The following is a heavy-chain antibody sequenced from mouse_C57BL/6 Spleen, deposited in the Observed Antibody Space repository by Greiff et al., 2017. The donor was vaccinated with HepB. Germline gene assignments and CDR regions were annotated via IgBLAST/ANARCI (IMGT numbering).Heavy chain of an antibody. V-gene: IGHV1-52*01. Sequence: VQLQQPGAELVRPGSSVKLSCKASGYTFTSYWMHWVKQRPIQGLEWIGNIDPSDSETHYNQKFKDKATLTVDKSSSTAYMQLSSLTSEDSAVYYCARSLYYDYDEGFDYWGQGTTLTVSS. CDR3: ARSLYYDYDEGFDY. J-gene: IGHJ2*01. D-gene: IGHD2-4*01. CDR1: GYTFTSYW. CDR2: IDPSDSET.